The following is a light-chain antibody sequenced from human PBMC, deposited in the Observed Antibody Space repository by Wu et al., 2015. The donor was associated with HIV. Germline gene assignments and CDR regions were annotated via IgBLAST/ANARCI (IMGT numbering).Light chain of an antibody. CDR3: QQYNSYFPWT. CDR1: QSVGSNY. CDR2: ETS. J-gene: IGKJ1*01. Sequence: ENVLTQSPGTLPVSPGETVTLSCMASQSVGSNYLAWYQQKPGQAPRLLIHETSNRAADIPDRFSGTGSGTDFALTISSLQPDDFAIYYCQQYNSYFPWTFGQGTKVEIK. V-gene: IGKV3-20*01.